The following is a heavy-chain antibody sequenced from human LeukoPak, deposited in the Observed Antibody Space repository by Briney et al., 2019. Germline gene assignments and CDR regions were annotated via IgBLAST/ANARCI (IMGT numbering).Heavy chain of an antibody. D-gene: IGHD5-24*01. CDR1: GFTVSSNY. J-gene: IGHJ2*01. CDR2: IYSGGST. V-gene: IGHV3-53*01. Sequence: PGGSLRLSCAASGFTVSSNYMSWVRQAPGKGPEWVSVIYSGGSTYYADSVKGRFTISRDNSKNTLYLQMNSLRAEDTAVYYCAREQRDGYNLFDLWGRGTLVTVSS. CDR3: AREQRDGYNLFDL.